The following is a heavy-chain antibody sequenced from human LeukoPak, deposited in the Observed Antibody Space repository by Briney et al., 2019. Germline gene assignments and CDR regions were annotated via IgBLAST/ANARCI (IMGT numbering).Heavy chain of an antibody. D-gene: IGHD3-22*01. J-gene: IGHJ4*02. V-gene: IGHV3-23*01. CDR1: GFTFSSYA. Sequence: GGSLRLCCAASGFTFSSYAMSWVRQAPGKGLEWVSAISGSGGSTYYADSVKGRFTISRDNSKNTLYLQMNSLRAEDTAVYYCAKATTYYYDSSGYYFGYWGQGTLVTVSS. CDR3: AKATTYYYDSSGYYFGY. CDR2: ISGSGGST.